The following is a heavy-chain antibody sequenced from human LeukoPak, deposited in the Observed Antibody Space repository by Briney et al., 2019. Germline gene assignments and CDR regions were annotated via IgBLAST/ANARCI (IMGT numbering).Heavy chain of an antibody. CDR3: ARRGDDDY. J-gene: IGHJ4*02. D-gene: IGHD3-16*01. Sequence: PSETLSLTCTVSGGSISGSSYYWGWSRQPPGKGLEWIGSIYYSGSTYYNPSLKSRVTISVDTSKNQFSLKLSSVTAADTAVYYCARRGDDDYWGQGTLVTVSS. CDR1: GGSISGSSYY. V-gene: IGHV4-39*01. CDR2: IYYSGST.